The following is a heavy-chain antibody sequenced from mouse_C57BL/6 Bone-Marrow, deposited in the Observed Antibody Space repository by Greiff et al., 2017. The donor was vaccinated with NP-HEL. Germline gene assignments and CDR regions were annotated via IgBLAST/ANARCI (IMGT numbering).Heavy chain of an antibody. Sequence: VQLQQPGAELVMPGASVKLSCKASGYTFTSYWMHWVKQRPGQGLEWIGEIDPSDSYTNYNQKFKGKSTLTVDKSSSTAYMQLSSLTSEDSAVYYCARDYYGCGYAMDYWGQGTSVTVSS. V-gene: IGHV1-69*01. D-gene: IGHD1-1*01. CDR1: GYTFTSYW. J-gene: IGHJ4*01. CDR2: IDPSDSYT. CDR3: ARDYYGCGYAMDY.